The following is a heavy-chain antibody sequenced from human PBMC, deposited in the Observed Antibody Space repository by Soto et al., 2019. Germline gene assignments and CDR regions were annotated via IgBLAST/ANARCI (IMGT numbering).Heavy chain of an antibody. Sequence: PSETLSLTCSVSGGSVNSYDWSWIRQPPGKELEWIGYIYNSGGTDYNPSLKSRVTISEDTSKNQFSLKLTSVTATDTAVYYCAGKFCRGGSCYSSFGYWGQGTLVTVSS. CDR2: IYNSGGT. D-gene: IGHD2-15*01. J-gene: IGHJ4*02. CDR1: GGSVNSYD. V-gene: IGHV4-59*08. CDR3: AGKFCRGGSCYSSFGY.